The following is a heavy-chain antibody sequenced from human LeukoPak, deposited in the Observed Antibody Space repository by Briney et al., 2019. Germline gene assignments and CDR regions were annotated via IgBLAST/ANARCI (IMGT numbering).Heavy chain of an antibody. V-gene: IGHV1-18*01. D-gene: IGHD6-13*01. CDR2: ISAYNGNT. Sequence: GASVKVSCKASGYTFTSYGISWVRQAPGQGLEWMGWISAYNGNTNYAQKLQGRVTMTTDTSTSTAYMELRSLRSDDTAVYYCARFTAGSEYYYMDVWGKGTTVTISS. J-gene: IGHJ6*03. CDR3: ARFTAGSEYYYMDV. CDR1: GYTFTSYG.